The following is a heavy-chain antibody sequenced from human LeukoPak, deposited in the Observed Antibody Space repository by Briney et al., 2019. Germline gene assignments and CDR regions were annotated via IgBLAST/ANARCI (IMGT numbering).Heavy chain of an antibody. J-gene: IGHJ3*02. D-gene: IGHD3-22*01. CDR3: AKDVTMIVVVIDDAFDI. CDR2: ISGSASGGT. CDR1: GFPFSTND. V-gene: IGHV3-23*01. Sequence: GGSLRLSCAASGFPFSTNDMTWVRQAPGKGLEWVSAISGSASGGTTYGDSVKGRFTISRDNSKNTLYLQMNSLRAEDTAVYYCAKDVTMIVVVIDDAFDIWGQGTMVTVSS.